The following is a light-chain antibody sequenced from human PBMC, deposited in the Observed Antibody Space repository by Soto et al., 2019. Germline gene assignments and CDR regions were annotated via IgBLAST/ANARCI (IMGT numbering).Light chain of an antibody. CDR3: QKRHMWPIK. J-gene: IGKJ5*01. CDR1: QSFRGL. CDR2: DAY. V-gene: IGKV3-11*01. Sequence: EVLLTQSPVTLSLSPVERATLSCRASQSFRGLLAWYQQKPGQAPRLLIYDAYNRATGIPPRFSGSGSGTDFTLTISSLEPEDSAVYYCQKRHMWPIKFGQGTRLAIK.